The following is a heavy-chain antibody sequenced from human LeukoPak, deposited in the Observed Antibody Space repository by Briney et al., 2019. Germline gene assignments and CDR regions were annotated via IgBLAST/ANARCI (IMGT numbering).Heavy chain of an antibody. V-gene: IGHV4-59*01. CDR3: ARGYFDAIGYSNPFDW. CDR2: VHYTGGT. D-gene: IGHD3-22*01. Sequence: PSETLSLTCTVSGASISSSYWSWIRQSPGKGLEWIGYVHYTGGTNYNPSLKSRATISVDTSKNQFSLKLSPVTAVDTAMYYCARGYFDAIGYSNPFDWWGQGALVTVSS. CDR1: GASISSSY. J-gene: IGHJ4*02.